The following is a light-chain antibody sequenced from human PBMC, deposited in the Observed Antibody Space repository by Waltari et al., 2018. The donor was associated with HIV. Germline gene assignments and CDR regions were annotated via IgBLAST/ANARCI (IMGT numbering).Light chain of an antibody. Sequence: QSAPTQPAYVSASPGQSLTTLCSATNHDIGSYDYVSWYQALPHKAPRLIIFDVNRRSSGVSFRFSGSKSGYTASLMIFDLQSEDEGEYFCSSYVTGGTYVFGSGTRVIV. CDR1: NHDIGSYDY. V-gene: IGLV2-23*02. CDR3: SSYVTGGTYV. CDR2: DVN. J-gene: IGLJ1*01.